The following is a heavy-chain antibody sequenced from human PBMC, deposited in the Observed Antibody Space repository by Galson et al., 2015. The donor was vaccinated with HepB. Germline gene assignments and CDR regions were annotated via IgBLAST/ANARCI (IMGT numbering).Heavy chain of an antibody. V-gene: IGHV1-18*04. D-gene: IGHD1-7*01. CDR1: GYSFPSYG. Sequence: SVKVSCKASGYSFPSYGISWVRQAPGQGLEWMGWISAYNGKTNYAQNLRGRVTMTTDTSTSTAYMELRSLRSDDTAVYYCARWPGITGTTGWYFDFWGRGTLVTVSS. CDR3: ARWPGITGTTGWYFDF. CDR2: ISAYNGKT. J-gene: IGHJ2*01.